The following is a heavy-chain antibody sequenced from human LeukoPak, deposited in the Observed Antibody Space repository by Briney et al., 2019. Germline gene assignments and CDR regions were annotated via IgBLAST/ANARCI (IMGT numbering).Heavy chain of an antibody. CDR3: ARFYGSGSYALDDY. J-gene: IGHJ4*02. V-gene: IGHV3-7*03. CDR2: IKKDGSET. CDR1: GFSFSNYY. Sequence: GGSLRLSCAASGFSFSNYYMAWVRQAPGKGLEWVANIKKDGSETYYVDSVRGRFTISRDNAKNSLYLQMNSLRAEDTALYYCARFYGSGSYALDDYWGQGTLVTVSS. D-gene: IGHD3-10*01.